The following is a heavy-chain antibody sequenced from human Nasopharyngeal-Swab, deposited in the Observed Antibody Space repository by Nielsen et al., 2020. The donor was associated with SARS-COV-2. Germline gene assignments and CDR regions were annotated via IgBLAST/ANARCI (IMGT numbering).Heavy chain of an antibody. Sequence: WIRQPPGKGLEWIGYIYYSTNTNYNPSQSTSYNPSLKSRVTISVDTSRSQFSLKLSSVTAADSAVYYCARAEVPAALDYWGQGTLVTVSS. D-gene: IGHD2-2*01. CDR3: ARAEVPAALDY. J-gene: IGHJ4*02. V-gene: IGHV4-61*06. CDR2: IYYSTNT.